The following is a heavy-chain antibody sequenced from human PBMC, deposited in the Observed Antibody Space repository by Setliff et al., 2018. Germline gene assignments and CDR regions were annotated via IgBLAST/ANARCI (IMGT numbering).Heavy chain of an antibody. CDR1: GYTFTSYD. J-gene: IGHJ4*02. V-gene: IGHV1-8*02. CDR2: MNPNSGST. Sequence: VSVKVSCKASGYTFTSYDINWVRQATGQGLEWMGWMNPNSGSTGYAQKFQGRVTMTTDTSTRTAYMEVTSLRSDDTAVYYCATEKFPGDWGDYWGQGTLVTVSS. D-gene: IGHD2-21*01. CDR3: ATEKFPGDWGDY.